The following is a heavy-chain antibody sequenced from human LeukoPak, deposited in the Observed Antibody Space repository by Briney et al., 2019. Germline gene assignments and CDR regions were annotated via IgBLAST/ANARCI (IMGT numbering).Heavy chain of an antibody. V-gene: IGHV4-39*07. CDR2: IYYSGST. Sequence: PSETLSLTCTVSGGSISSSSYYWGWIRQPPGKGLEWIGSIYYSGSTYYNPSLKSRVTISVDTSKNQFSLKLSSVTAADTAVYYCARGLSSNFDEEGNYFDYWGQGTLVTVSS. CDR1: GGSISSSSYY. D-gene: IGHD3-3*02. CDR3: ARGLSSNFDEEGNYFDY. J-gene: IGHJ4*02.